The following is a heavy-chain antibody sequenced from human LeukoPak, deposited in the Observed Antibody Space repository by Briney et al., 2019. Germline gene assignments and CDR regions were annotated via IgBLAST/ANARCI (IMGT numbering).Heavy chain of an antibody. Sequence: GGSLRLSCAASGFTFSSYSMNWVRQAPGKGLEWVSHISSNSKTIYYADSVKGRFTISRDNAKNSLYLQMNSLRAEDTAVYYCAKDGKRISMIAVVRRGHYFDYWGQGTLVTVSS. CDR2: ISSNSKTI. CDR3: AKDGKRISMIAVVRRGHYFDY. J-gene: IGHJ4*02. CDR1: GFTFSSYS. V-gene: IGHV3-48*01. D-gene: IGHD3-22*01.